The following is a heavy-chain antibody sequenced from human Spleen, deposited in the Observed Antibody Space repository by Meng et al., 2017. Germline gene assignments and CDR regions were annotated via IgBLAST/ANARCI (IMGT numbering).Heavy chain of an antibody. Sequence: GESLKISCKGSGYSFAYKWIGWVRPRPGEGLEWMGVIYPADSDTRYSPSFEGQVTISADKSTSTTYLQWSSLKASDTAMYYCSRQEGRLTTYAGAFDVWGQGTMVTVSS. V-gene: IGHV5-51*01. CDR2: IYPADSDT. CDR1: GYSFAYKW. J-gene: IGHJ3*01. D-gene: IGHD4-17*01. CDR3: SRQEGRLTTYAGAFDV.